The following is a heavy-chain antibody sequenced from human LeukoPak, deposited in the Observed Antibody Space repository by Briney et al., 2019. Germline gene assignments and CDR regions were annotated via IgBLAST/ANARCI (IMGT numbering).Heavy chain of an antibody. Sequence: SETLSLTCAVYSGSFSGYYWSWIRQPPGKGLEWIGEINHSGSTSHNPSLKSRVTISVDTSKNQFSLKLTSVTAADTALYYCARGDGRDGYKGKLDYWGQGTLVTVSS. V-gene: IGHV4-34*01. J-gene: IGHJ4*02. D-gene: IGHD5-24*01. CDR3: ARGDGRDGYKGKLDY. CDR2: INHSGST. CDR1: SGSFSGYY.